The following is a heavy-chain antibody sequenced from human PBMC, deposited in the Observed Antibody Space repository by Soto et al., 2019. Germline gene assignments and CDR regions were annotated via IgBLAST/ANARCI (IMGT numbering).Heavy chain of an antibody. D-gene: IGHD6-19*01. CDR3: ARAGGYSSGWYMFVDY. J-gene: IGHJ4*02. CDR1: GFTFSSYG. V-gene: IGHV3-33*01. Sequence: QVQLVESGGGVVQPGRSLRLSCAASGFTFSSYGMHWVRQAPGKGLEGVAVIWYEGSNKYYADSVKGRFTISRDNSKNTLYLQMNSLRAADTAVYYCARAGGYSSGWYMFVDYWGQGTLVTVSS. CDR2: IWYEGSNK.